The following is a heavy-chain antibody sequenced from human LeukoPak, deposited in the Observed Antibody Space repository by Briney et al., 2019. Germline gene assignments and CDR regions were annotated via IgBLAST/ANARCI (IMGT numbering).Heavy chain of an antibody. V-gene: IGHV3-30*02. CDR2: IWYDGRNK. D-gene: IGHD2-15*01. Sequence: GGSLTLSCTVSGFIFSSYGMHWVRQAPGKGLEWVAFIWYDGRNKYYADSVKGRFTIVRTNSKNTLYLQMNSTRAEDTAVYYCAKGRGYCSGGSCYGFTMATITGAIDYWGQGTLLTVSS. CDR1: GFIFSSYG. J-gene: IGHJ4*02. CDR3: AKGRGYCSGGSCYGFTMATITGAIDY.